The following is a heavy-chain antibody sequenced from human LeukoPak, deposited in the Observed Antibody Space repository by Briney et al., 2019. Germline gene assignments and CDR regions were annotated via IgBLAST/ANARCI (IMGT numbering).Heavy chain of an antibody. CDR3: ARAPTFSGWFDY. D-gene: IGHD6-19*01. CDR1: GFTFNNYI. Sequence: GGSLRLSCAASGFTFNNYIMNWVRQAPGKGLEWVSSISSSSGYIYYADSVKGRFTISRDNAKNSLYLQMNSLRAEDTAVYYCARAPTFSGWFDYWGQGTLVTVSS. J-gene: IGHJ4*02. V-gene: IGHV3-21*01. CDR2: ISSSSGYI.